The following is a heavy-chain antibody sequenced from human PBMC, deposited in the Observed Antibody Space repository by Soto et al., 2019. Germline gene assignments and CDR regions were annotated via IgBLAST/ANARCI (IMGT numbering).Heavy chain of an antibody. D-gene: IGHD3-16*02. CDR3: AREEYRQLDH. Sequence: QVTLVQSGAEVKKPGASVKVSCKASGYTFTNYGISWVRQAPGQGLEWMGWISTNSGHTDYAQNLRGRVTMTTDTSTTTAYMELRSLRSDDTAVYYCAREEYRQLDHWGQGTLVTVSS. J-gene: IGHJ5*02. CDR1: GYTFTNYG. CDR2: ISTNSGHT. V-gene: IGHV1-18*04.